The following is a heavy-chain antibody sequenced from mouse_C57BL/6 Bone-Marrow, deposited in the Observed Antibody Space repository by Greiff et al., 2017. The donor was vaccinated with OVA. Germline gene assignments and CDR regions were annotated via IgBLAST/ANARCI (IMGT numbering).Heavy chain of an antibody. CDR2: ISGGGGNT. V-gene: IGHV5-9*01. CDR3: ARRGTVVATDWYFDV. Sequence: EVKLVESGGGLVKPGGSLKLSCAASGFTFSSYTMSWVRQTPEKRLEWVATISGGGGNTYYPDSVKGRFTISRDNAKNTLYLQMSSLRSEDTALYYCARRGTVVATDWYFDVWGTGTTVTVSS. J-gene: IGHJ1*03. CDR1: GFTFSSYT. D-gene: IGHD1-1*01.